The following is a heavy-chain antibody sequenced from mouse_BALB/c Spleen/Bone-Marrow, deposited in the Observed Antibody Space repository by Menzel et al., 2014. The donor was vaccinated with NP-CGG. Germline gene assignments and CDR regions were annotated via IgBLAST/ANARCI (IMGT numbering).Heavy chain of an antibody. V-gene: IGHV5-12-1*01. J-gene: IGHJ1*01. Sequence: EVQLVESGGGLVKPGVSLKLSCAASGFAFSSYDMSWVRQTPEKRLEWVAYISSGGGSTYYPDTVKGRFTISRDNAKSTLYLQMSSLKSEDTAMYYCARQGYGYVDFDVWGAGTTVTVSS. CDR2: ISSGGGST. D-gene: IGHD1-2*01. CDR3: ARQGYGYVDFDV. CDR1: GFAFSSYD.